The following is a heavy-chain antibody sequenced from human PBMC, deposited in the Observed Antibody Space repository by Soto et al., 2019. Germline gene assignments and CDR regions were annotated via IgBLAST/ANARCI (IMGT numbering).Heavy chain of an antibody. V-gene: IGHV3-48*02. Sequence: EVQLVESGGGLVQPGGSLRLSCAASGFTFSSYSMNWVRQAPGKGLEWVSYISSSSSTIYYAESVKGRFTISRDNAKNSLYLQMNSLRDEDTAVYYCAREPDCSSTSCYGSYYYYGMDVWGQGTTVTVS. J-gene: IGHJ6*02. CDR3: AREPDCSSTSCYGSYYYYGMDV. CDR2: ISSSSSTI. CDR1: GFTFSSYS. D-gene: IGHD2-2*01.